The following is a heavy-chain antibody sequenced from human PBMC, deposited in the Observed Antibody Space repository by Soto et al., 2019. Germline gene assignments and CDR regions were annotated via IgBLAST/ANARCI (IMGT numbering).Heavy chain of an antibody. V-gene: IGHV4-31*03. Sequence: SETLSLTCTVSGGSISSGGYYWSWIRQHPGKGLEWIGYIYYSGSTYYNQSLKSRVTISVDTSKNQFSLKLSSVTAADTAVYYCATQRIAAAGTDYYYYYMDVWGKGTTVTVSS. CDR2: IYYSGST. CDR1: GGSISSGGYY. J-gene: IGHJ6*03. CDR3: ATQRIAAAGTDYYYYYMDV. D-gene: IGHD6-13*01.